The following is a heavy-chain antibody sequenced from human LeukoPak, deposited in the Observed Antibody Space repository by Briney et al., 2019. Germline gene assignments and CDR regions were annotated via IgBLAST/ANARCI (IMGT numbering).Heavy chain of an antibody. V-gene: IGHV3-74*01. D-gene: IGHD6-13*01. CDR1: GFTFSSYW. Sequence: QAGGSLRLSCAASGFTFSSYWMHWVRQAPGKGLVWVSRINSDGSSTSYADSVKGRFTISRDNAKNTLYLQMNSLRAEDTAVYYCARGVRQLQQLWSPRDYGVDYWGQGTLVTVSS. CDR3: ARGVRQLQQLWSPRDYGVDY. CDR2: INSDGSST. J-gene: IGHJ4*02.